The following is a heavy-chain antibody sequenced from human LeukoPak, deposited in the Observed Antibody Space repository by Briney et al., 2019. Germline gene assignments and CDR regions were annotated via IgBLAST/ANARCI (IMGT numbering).Heavy chain of an antibody. D-gene: IGHD3-22*01. J-gene: IGHJ5*02. CDR1: GGSISSYY. CDR3: ARQRPAPYDSSGYYYVGWFDP. CDR2: IYTSGST. V-gene: IGHV4-4*07. Sequence: PSETLSLTCTVSGGSISSYYWSWIRQPAGKGLEWIGRIYTSGSTNYNPSLKSRVTMSVDTSKNQFSLKLSSVTAADTAVYYCARQRPAPYDSSGYYYVGWFDPWGQGTLVTVSS.